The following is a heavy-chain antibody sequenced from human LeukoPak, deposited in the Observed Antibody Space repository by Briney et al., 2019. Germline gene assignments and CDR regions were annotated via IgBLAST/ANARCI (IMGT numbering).Heavy chain of an antibody. CDR3: ARGDKKENLSGPSGYFDP. V-gene: IGHV1-2*02. Sequence: APVKVSCKASGYTFSGYHIHWVRQAPGQGLEWMGWINPNSGGTNFAPKFHGRVSMTRDTSLSTAYMELSSLRSDDTAVYYCARGDKKENLSGPSGYFDPWGQGSLVTVSS. D-gene: IGHD3-10*01. CDR2: INPNSGGT. J-gene: IGHJ5*02. CDR1: GYTFSGYH.